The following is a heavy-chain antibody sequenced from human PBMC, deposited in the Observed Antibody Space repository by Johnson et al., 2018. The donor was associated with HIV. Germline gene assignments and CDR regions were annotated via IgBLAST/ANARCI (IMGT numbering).Heavy chain of an antibody. CDR1: GFTFSSYG. CDR3: AKEGGYSTSLVFDI. V-gene: IGHV3-33*06. D-gene: IGHD6-6*01. J-gene: IGHJ3*02. CDR2: IWYAGSTT. Sequence: VQLVESGGGVVQPGRSLRLSCAASGFTFSSYGMHWVRQAPGKGLEWVAMIWYAGSTTFYADSVRGRFTISSDNSKNTLFRQMNRRRAEDTGVYYCAKEGGYSTSLVFDIWGQGTMVTVSS.